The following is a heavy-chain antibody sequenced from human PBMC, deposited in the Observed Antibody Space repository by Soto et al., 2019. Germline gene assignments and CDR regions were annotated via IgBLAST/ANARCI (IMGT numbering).Heavy chain of an antibody. V-gene: IGHV4-59*01. D-gene: IGHD3-22*01. CDR2: IYYSGST. CDR3: ARARHYYDSSGYFHDAFDI. J-gene: IGHJ3*02. CDR1: GGSISSYY. Sequence: SETLSLTCTVSGGSISSYYWSWIRQPPGKGLEWIGYIYYSGSTNYNPSLKSRVTISVDTSKNQFSLKLSSVTAADTAVYYCARARHYYDSSGYFHDAFDIWGQGTMVTVSS.